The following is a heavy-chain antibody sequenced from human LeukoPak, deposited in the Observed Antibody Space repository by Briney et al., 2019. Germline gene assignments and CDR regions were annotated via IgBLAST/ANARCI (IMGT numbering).Heavy chain of an antibody. D-gene: IGHD3-3*01. J-gene: IGHJ3*02. V-gene: IGHV3-33*06. Sequence: PGRSLRLSCAASGFTFSSYGMHWVRQAPGKGLEWVAVIWYDGSNKYYADSVKGRFTISRDNSKNTLYLQMNSLRAEDTAVYYCAKSMLQYYDFWSGLDAFDIWGQGTMVTVSS. CDR1: GFTFSSYG. CDR2: IWYDGSNK. CDR3: AKSMLQYYDFWSGLDAFDI.